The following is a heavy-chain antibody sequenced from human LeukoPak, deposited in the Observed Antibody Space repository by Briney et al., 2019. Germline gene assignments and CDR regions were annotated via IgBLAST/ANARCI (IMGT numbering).Heavy chain of an antibody. CDR1: GGSISSYY. Sequence: SETLSLTCTVSGGSISSYYWSWIRQPPGKGLEQIGYIYNSGSTNYNPSLEGRVTMSIDTSKNQFSLKLSSVTAADTAVYYCARHRFRYDYFDYWGQGTLVTVSS. CDR2: IYNSGST. J-gene: IGHJ4*02. CDR3: ARHRFRYDYFDY. D-gene: IGHD3-10*01. V-gene: IGHV4-59*01.